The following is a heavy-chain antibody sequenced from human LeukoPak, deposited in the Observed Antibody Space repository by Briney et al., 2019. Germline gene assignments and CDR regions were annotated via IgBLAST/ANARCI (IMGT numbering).Heavy chain of an antibody. Sequence: GGSLRLSCAVSGFTFSSYWMSWGRQAPGKGLEWVANIKQDGSEKYYVDSVKGRFTISRDNAKNSLFLQMNSLRAEETAVYYCARGEYYYDGGYWGQGTLVTVSS. CDR1: GFTFSSYW. CDR3: ARGEYYYDGGY. D-gene: IGHD3-22*01. V-gene: IGHV3-7*04. CDR2: IKQDGSEK. J-gene: IGHJ4*02.